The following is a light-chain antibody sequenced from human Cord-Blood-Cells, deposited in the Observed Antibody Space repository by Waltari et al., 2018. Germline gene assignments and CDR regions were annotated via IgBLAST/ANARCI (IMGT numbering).Light chain of an antibody. J-gene: IGLJ1*01. CDR3: SSYTSSSTLP. Sequence: QSALTQPASVSGSPGQSLTISCTGTSSDVGGYNYVSWYQQHPGKAPKLMIYDVSNRPSGVSNRFSGSKSGNTASLTISGLQAEDEADYYCSSYTSSSTLPFGTGTKVTVL. CDR2: DVS. CDR1: SSDVGGYNY. V-gene: IGLV2-14*01.